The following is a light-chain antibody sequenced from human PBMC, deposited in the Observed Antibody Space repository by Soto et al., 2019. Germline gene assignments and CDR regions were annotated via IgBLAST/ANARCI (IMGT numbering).Light chain of an antibody. CDR3: QQYDNLPLT. V-gene: IGKV1-33*01. J-gene: IGKJ4*01. Sequence: DIVMTQSPDSLTLSPGERATINCKSSQSFLYKSNNRNYLAWYQQKPGKAPKLLIYDASNLETGVPSRFSGSGSGTDFTFTISSLQPEDIATYYCQQYDNLPLTLGGGTKVDIK. CDR1: QSFLYKSNNRNY. CDR2: DAS.